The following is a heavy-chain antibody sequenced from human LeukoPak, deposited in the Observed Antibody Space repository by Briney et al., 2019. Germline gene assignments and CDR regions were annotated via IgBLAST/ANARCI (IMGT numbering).Heavy chain of an antibody. CDR3: ARLAADLAYCGGDCYPNFDY. J-gene: IGHJ4*02. CDR1: GGSFSGYY. V-gene: IGHV4-34*01. D-gene: IGHD2-21*02. Sequence: SETLSLTCAAYGGSFSGYYWSWIRQPPGKGLEWIGEINHSGSTNYNPSLKSRVTISVDTSKNQFSLKLSSVTAADTAVYYCARLAADLAYCGGDCYPNFDYWGQGTLVTVSS. CDR2: INHSGST.